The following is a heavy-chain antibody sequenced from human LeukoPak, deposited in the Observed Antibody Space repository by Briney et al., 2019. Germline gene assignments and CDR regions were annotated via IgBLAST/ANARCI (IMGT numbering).Heavy chain of an antibody. D-gene: IGHD3-10*01. CDR3: ARDFFTMVRGAQAEYYGMDV. CDR2: IWYDGSNK. CDR1: GSTFSSYG. Sequence: GGSLRLSCAASGSTFSSYGMHWVRQAPGKGLEWVAVIWYDGSNKYYADSVKGRFTISRDNSKNTLYLQMNSLRAEDTAVYYCARDFFTMVRGAQAEYYGMDVWGQGTTVTVSS. V-gene: IGHV3-33*01. J-gene: IGHJ6*02.